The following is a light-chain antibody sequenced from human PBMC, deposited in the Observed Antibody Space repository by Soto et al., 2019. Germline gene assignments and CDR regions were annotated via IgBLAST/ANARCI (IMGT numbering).Light chain of an antibody. J-gene: IGKJ5*01. CDR2: DAS. Sequence: DIQMTQSPSTLSASVGDRVTITCRASQSISSWLAWYQQKPGKAPKLLIYDASSLESGVPSRFSGSGSGTEFTLTISSLQPDDFATYYCQQAASSPITFGQGTRLE. V-gene: IGKV1-5*01. CDR3: QQAASSPIT. CDR1: QSISSW.